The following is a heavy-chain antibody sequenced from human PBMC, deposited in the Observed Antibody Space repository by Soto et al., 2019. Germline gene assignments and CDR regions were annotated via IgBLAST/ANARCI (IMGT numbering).Heavy chain of an antibody. Sequence: GGSLRLSCAASGFTFSSYSMNWVRQAPGKGLEWVSSISSSSSYIYYGDSVKGRFTISRDNAKNSLYLQMNSLRAEDTTTYFCARVPYYDSSGFHLWREGTLVTVPS. CDR2: ISSSSSYI. D-gene: IGHD3-22*01. CDR1: GFTFSSYS. J-gene: IGHJ4*02. CDR3: ARVPYYDSSGFHL. V-gene: IGHV3-21*01.